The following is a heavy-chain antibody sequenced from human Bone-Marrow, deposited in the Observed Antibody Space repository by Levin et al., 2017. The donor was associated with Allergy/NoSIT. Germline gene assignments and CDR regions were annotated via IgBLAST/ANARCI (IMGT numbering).Heavy chain of an antibody. D-gene: IGHD3-22*01. Sequence: SETLSLTCSVSGGSINSGGYHWGWVRQHPGKGLEWIGHIYYSGTTVYNPTLKSRLTISIDSSKNDFSLRMNSVTAADTAVYYCVRELKPTYINVIGPSDAFDIWGQGTKVTVSS. CDR3: VRELKPTYINVIGPSDAFDI. CDR2: IYYSGTT. V-gene: IGHV4-31*03. J-gene: IGHJ3*02. CDR1: GGSINSGGYH.